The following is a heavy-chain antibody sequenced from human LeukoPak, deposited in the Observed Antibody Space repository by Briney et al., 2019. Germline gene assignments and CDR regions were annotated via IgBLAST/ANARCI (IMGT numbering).Heavy chain of an antibody. CDR2: ISGSGGST. CDR1: GFTFSSYA. J-gene: IGHJ4*02. D-gene: IGHD3-22*01. V-gene: IGHV3-23*01. Sequence: GGSLRLSCAASGFTFSSYAMSWVRQAPGKGLEWVSAISGSGGSTYYADSVKGRFTISRDNSKNTLYLQMNSLRAEDTAVYYCARDRCRYYDSSGYCPFDYWGQGTLVTVSS. CDR3: ARDRCRYYDSSGYCPFDY.